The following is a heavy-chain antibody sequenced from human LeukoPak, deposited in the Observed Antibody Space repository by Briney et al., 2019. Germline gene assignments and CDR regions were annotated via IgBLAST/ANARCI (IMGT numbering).Heavy chain of an antibody. J-gene: IGHJ4*02. V-gene: IGHV3-7*01. CDR3: ARVMVYSYGSPFDY. D-gene: IGHD5-18*01. CDR2: INQHGSEK. CDR1: GFTFSNFW. Sequence: PGGSLRLSCAASGFTFSNFWMSWVRQAPGKGLEWVASINQHGSEKYYVDSVKVRFTISRDNAKNSLYLQMNSLRAEDTAVYYCARVMVYSYGSPFDYWGQGTLVTVSS.